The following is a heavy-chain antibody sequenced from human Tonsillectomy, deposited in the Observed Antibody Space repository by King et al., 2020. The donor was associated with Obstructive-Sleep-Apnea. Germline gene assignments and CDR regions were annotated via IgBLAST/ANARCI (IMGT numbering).Heavy chain of an antibody. V-gene: IGHV3-23*04. CDR3: AKYLNCYDSSGNYHDAFDI. D-gene: IGHD3-22*01. CDR1: GFTFSSYA. Sequence: VQLVESGGGLVQPGGSLRLSCAASGFTFSSYAMSWVRQAPGKGLEWVSAISGSGGITYYADSVKGRFTISRDNSKNTLYLQMNSLRAEDTDVYYCAKYLNCYDSSGNYHDAFDIWGQVTMVTVSS. CDR2: ISGSGGIT. J-gene: IGHJ3*02.